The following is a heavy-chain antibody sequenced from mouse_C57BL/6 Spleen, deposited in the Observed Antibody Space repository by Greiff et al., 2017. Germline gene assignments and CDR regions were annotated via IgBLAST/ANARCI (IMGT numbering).Heavy chain of an antibody. CDR1: GYSFTDYN. CDR3: ASETAQAHY. Sequence: VHVKQSGPELVKPGASVKISCKASGYSFTDYNMNWVKQSNGKSLEWIGVINPNSGTTSYNQKFKGKATLTVDQSSSTAYMQLNSLTSEDSAVXYCASETAQAHYWGQGTTLTVSA. D-gene: IGHD3-2*02. CDR2: INPNSGTT. J-gene: IGHJ2*01. V-gene: IGHV1-39*01.